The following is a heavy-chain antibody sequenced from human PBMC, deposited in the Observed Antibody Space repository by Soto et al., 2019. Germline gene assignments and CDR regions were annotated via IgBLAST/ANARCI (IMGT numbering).Heavy chain of an antibody. J-gene: IGHJ4*02. CDR1: EFTFSSYW. V-gene: IGHV3-74*01. CDR2: INSDGSST. D-gene: IGHD1-26*01. Sequence: GGSLRLSCAASEFTFSSYWMHWVRQAPGKGLVWVSRINSDGSSTNYADSVKGRFTISRDNAKNTLYLQIDSLRAEDTAVYYCARDEYSGSPYYFDYWGQGTLVTVSS. CDR3: ARDEYSGSPYYFDY.